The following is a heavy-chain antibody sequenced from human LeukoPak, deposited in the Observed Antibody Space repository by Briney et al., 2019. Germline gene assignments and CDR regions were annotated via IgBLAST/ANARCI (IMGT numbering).Heavy chain of an antibody. CDR2: ITTTGGTT. J-gene: IGHJ4*02. V-gene: IGHV3-23*01. CDR3: AKDTRPYSGYDPFDY. CDR1: GFTFSNYA. D-gene: IGHD5-12*01. Sequence: GGSLILWCAAPGFTFSNYAMNWVRRAPGKGLESVSTITTTGGTTYYADSVKGRFTISRDNSRNTLYLQMNSLRAEDTALNYCAKDTRPYSGYDPFDYWGQGTLVTVSS.